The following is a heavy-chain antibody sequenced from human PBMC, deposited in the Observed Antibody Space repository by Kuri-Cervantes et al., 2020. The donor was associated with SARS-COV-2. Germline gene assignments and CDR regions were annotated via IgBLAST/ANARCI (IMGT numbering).Heavy chain of an antibody. Sequence: GGSLRLSCAAPGLTFSSYRMNWVRQAPGKGLEWVSSISSSSSYINYEDSVKGRFTISRDNAKNSLYLQMNSLRAEDTAVYYCARDPPSPYGSGGSCRTDVWGQGTTVTVSS. CDR1: GLTFSSYR. CDR2: ISSSSSYI. D-gene: IGHD2-15*01. V-gene: IGHV3-21*01. J-gene: IGHJ6*02. CDR3: ARDPPSPYGSGGSCRTDV.